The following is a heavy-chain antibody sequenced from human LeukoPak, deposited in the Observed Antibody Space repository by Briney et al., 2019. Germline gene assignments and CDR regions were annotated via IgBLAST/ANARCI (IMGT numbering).Heavy chain of an antibody. J-gene: IGHJ6*03. CDR2: ISGSGGST. CDR3: AKDEREGQQLLFRYYYMDV. CDR1: GFTFSSYA. D-gene: IGHD6-13*01. V-gene: IGHV3-23*01. Sequence: GGSLRLSCAASGFTFSSYAMSWVRQAPGKGLEWVSAISGSGGSTYYADSVKGRFTISRDNSKNTLYLQMNSLRAEDTAVYYCAKDEREGQQLLFRYYYMDVWGKGTTVTVSS.